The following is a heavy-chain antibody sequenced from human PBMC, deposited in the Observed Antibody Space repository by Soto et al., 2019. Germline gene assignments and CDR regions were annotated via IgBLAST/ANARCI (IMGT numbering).Heavy chain of an antibody. V-gene: IGHV3-9*01. CDR1: GFTFDDYA. Sequence: EVQLVESGGGLVQPGRSLRLSCAASGFTFDDYAMHWVRQAPGKGLEWVSGISWNSGSIGYADSVKGRFTISRDNAKNSLYLQMNSLRAEDTALYYCAKATNLEPPSDFDYWGQGTLVTVSS. CDR3: AKATNLEPPSDFDY. CDR2: ISWNSGSI. J-gene: IGHJ4*02. D-gene: IGHD1-1*01.